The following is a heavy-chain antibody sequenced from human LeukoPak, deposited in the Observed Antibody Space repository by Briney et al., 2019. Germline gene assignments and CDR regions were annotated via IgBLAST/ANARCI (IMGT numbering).Heavy chain of an antibody. CDR2: INHSGST. D-gene: IGHD7-27*01. V-gene: IGHV4-34*01. Sequence: PSETLSLTCAVYGGSFSGYYWSWLRQPPGKGLEWIGEINHSGSTNYNPSLKSRVTISVDTSKNQFSLKLSSVTAADTAVYYCARDQSGKNGGFDYWGQGTLVTVSS. J-gene: IGHJ4*02. CDR3: ARDQSGKNGGFDY. CDR1: GGSFSGYY.